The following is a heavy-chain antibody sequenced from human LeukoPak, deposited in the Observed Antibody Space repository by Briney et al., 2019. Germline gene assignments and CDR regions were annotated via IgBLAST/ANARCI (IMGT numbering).Heavy chain of an antibody. CDR3: ARESETSGWSPDY. D-gene: IGHD6-19*01. V-gene: IGHV1-2*02. CDR1: GYTFTGYY. CDR2: INPNNGGT. J-gene: IGHJ4*02. Sequence: ASVKVSCKASGYTFTGYYMHWVRQAPGQGLEWMGWINPNNGGTNYAQKSQGRVTMTRDTSINTAYMEVARLRSDDTAVYYCARESETSGWSPDYWGQGTLVTVSS.